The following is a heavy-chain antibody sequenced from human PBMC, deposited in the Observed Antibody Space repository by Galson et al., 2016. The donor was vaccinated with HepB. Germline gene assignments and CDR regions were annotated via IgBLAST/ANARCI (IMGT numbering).Heavy chain of an antibody. D-gene: IGHD2-21*01. CDR3: AKEDYSTSSRWMDP. Sequence: SVKVSCKASGGTFSSDAISWVRQAPGQGLEWMGSIIPILDLANSAQKFQGRVTITADKSTTTVYMELSSLRSDDTAVYCCAKEDYSTSSRWMDPWGQGTPVTVFS. CDR1: GGTFSSDA. CDR2: IIPILDLA. V-gene: IGHV1-69*04. J-gene: IGHJ5*02.